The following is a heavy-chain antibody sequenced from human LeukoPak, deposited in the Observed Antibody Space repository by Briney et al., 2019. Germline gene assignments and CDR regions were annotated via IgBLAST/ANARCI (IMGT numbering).Heavy chain of an antibody. CDR1: GFTFSSCS. D-gene: IGHD6-6*01. J-gene: IGHJ4*02. Sequence: GGSLRLSCAASGFTFSSCSMNWVRQAPGKGLEWVSSISSSSGYIYYADSVKGRFTISRDNAKNSLYLQMNSLRAEDTAVYYCARGAHGSSNRWGQGTLVTVSS. CDR2: ISSSSGYI. V-gene: IGHV3-21*01. CDR3: ARGAHGSSNR.